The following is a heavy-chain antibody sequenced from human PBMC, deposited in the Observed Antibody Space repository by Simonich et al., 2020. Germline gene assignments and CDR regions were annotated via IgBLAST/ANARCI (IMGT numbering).Heavy chain of an antibody. D-gene: IGHD6-13*01. CDR3: ARDQGGRAAAATDY. J-gene: IGHJ4*02. CDR2: THTTNGNP. V-gene: IGHV1-18*01. Sequence: QVQLVQSGAEVKKPGASVKVSCKASGYTFTSYGISWVRQAPGQGLEWMGWTHTTNGNPNYAQKLQGRVTMTTDTSTSTAYMELRSLRSDDTAVYYCARDQGGRAAAATDYWGQGTLVTVSS. CDR1: GYTFTSYG.